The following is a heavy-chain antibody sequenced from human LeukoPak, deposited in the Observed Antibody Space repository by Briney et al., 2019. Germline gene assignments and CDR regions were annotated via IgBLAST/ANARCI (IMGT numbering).Heavy chain of an antibody. V-gene: IGHV3-48*01. J-gene: IGHJ4*02. CDR1: GFTFSDYS. Sequence: TGGSLRLSCAASGFTFSDYSMNWVRQAPGKGLEWVSYIGSSASPIFYADSVKGRFTISRDDAKNSLYLQMNSLRAEDTAVYYCAKFQYDYVWGSLRGHSDYWGQGTLVTVSS. CDR2: IGSSASPI. D-gene: IGHD3-16*01. CDR3: AKFQYDYVWGSLRGHSDY.